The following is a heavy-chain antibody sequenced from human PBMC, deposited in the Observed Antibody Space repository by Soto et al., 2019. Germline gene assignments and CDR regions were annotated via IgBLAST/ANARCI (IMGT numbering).Heavy chain of an antibody. CDR3: AREHYIWGGPPPAEPYFDY. J-gene: IGHJ4*02. CDR2: IWYDGSNK. V-gene: IGHV3-33*01. CDR1: GFTFSSYG. D-gene: IGHD3-16*01. Sequence: QVQLVESGGGVVQPGRSLRLSCAASGFTFSSYGMHWVRQAPGKGLEWVAVIWYDGSNKYYADSVKGRFTISRDNSKNTLYLQTKSLRAEDTAGYYCAREHYIWGGPPPAEPYFDYWGQGTLVTFSS.